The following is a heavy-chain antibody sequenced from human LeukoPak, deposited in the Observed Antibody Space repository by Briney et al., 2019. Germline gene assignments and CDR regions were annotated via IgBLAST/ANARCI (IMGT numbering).Heavy chain of an antibody. Sequence: SETLSLTCTVSGGSISSYYWSWIRQPPGKGLKWIGYIYYSGSTNYNPSLKSRVTISVDTSKNQFSLKLSSVTAADTAVYYCARDSGIAAAGTKGLDYWGQGTLVTVSS. V-gene: IGHV4-59*01. D-gene: IGHD6-13*01. CDR1: GGSISSYY. CDR2: IYYSGST. CDR3: ARDSGIAAAGTKGLDY. J-gene: IGHJ4*02.